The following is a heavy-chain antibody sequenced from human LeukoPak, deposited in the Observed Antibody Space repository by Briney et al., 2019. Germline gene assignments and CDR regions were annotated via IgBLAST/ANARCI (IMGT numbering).Heavy chain of an antibody. CDR3: ARAGSSVTDY. J-gene: IGHJ4*02. CDR2: ISSSGSSI. CDR1: GFTFSSYG. Sequence: PGGSLRLSCAASGFTFSSYGMHWVRQAPGKGLEWVSYISSSGSSIYYADSVKGRFTISRDNAKKSLYLQMNSLRAEDTAVYYCARAGSSVTDYWGQGTLVTVSS. V-gene: IGHV3-48*04. D-gene: IGHD1-26*01.